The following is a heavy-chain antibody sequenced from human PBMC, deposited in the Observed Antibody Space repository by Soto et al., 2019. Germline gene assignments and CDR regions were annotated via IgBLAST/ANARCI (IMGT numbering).Heavy chain of an antibody. V-gene: IGHV3-15*07. D-gene: IGHD3-22*01. CDR3: TTDSYITSIIVRFDY. CDR2: VKSKNDGGTT. CDR1: GFTFSNAW. J-gene: IGHJ4*01. Sequence: GGSLRLSCAASGFTFSNAWINWVRQAPGKGLEWVGRVKSKNDGGTTDFAAPVKGRFAISRDDSKNMVYLEMNSLQTEDSAIFYCTTDSYITSIIVRFDYWGHGTLVTVSS.